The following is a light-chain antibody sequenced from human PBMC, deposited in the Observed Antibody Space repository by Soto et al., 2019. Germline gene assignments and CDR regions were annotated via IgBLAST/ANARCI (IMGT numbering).Light chain of an antibody. CDR2: EVT. CDR3: NSYAASGNLWV. J-gene: IGLJ3*02. V-gene: IGLV2-8*01. CDR1: SSDVGGYNY. Sequence: QSALTQPPSASGSPGQSVTISCTGTSSDVGGYNYVSWYQQHPGKAPKLMIYEVTQRPSGVPNRFSGSKSGNTASLTVSGLQDEDEADYYCNSYAASGNLWVFGGGTKLTVL.